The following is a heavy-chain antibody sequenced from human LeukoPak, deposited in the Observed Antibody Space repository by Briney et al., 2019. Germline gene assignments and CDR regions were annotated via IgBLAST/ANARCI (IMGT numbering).Heavy chain of an antibody. Sequence: PSETLSLTCAVYGGSFSSYYWSWIRQPAGKGLEWIGRIYTSGSTNYNPSLKSRVTMSVDTSKNQFSLKLSSVTAADTAVYYCARIDFWSGYPDYWGQGTLVTVSS. CDR3: ARIDFWSGYPDY. V-gene: IGHV4-59*10. J-gene: IGHJ4*02. D-gene: IGHD3-3*01. CDR2: IYTSGST. CDR1: GGSFSSYY.